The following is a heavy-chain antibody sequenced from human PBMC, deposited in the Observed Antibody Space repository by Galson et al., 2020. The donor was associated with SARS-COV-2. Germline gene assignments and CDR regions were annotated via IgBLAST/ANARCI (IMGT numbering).Heavy chain of an antibody. CDR2: ISYDGSNK. J-gene: IGHJ6*02. Sequence: GGSLRLSCAASGFTFSSYAMHWVRQAPGKGLEWVAVISYDGSNKYYADSVKGRFTISRDNSKNTLYLQMNSLRAEDTAVYYCARELAPYYNMDVWGQGTTVTVSS. V-gene: IGHV3-30*04. CDR1: GFTFSSYA. CDR3: ARELAPYYNMDV.